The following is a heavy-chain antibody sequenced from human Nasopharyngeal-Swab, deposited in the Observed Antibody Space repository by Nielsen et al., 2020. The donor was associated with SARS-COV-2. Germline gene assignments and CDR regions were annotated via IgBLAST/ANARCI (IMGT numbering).Heavy chain of an antibody. CDR1: GFTFSNYW. Sequence: GGSLRLSCAASGFTFSNYWMYWVRQAPGKGLVWVSRINTDGSSTSYADSVEGRFTISRDNAKNTLYLQMNSLRAEDTAVYYCARYDDYYDSSGYAYWGQGTLVTVSS. CDR3: ARYDDYYDSSGYAY. J-gene: IGHJ4*02. CDR2: INTDGSST. D-gene: IGHD3-22*01. V-gene: IGHV3-74*01.